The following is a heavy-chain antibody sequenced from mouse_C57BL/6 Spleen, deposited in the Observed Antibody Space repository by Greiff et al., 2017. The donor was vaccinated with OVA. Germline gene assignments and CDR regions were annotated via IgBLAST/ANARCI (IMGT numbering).Heavy chain of an antibody. J-gene: IGHJ4*01. CDR1: GYTFTSYW. V-gene: IGHV1-53*01. CDR3: ASPASLYYAMDY. CDR2: INPSNGGT. Sequence: QVQLQQPGTELVKPGASVKLSCKASGYTFTSYWMHWVKQRPGQGLEWIGNINPSNGGTNYNEKFKSKATLTVDKSSSTAYMQLSSLTSEDSAVYDCASPASLYYAMDYWGQGTSVTVSS.